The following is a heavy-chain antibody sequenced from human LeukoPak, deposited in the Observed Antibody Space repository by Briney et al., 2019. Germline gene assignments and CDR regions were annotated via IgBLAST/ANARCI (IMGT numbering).Heavy chain of an antibody. V-gene: IGHV3-23*01. Sequence: GGSLRLSCAASGFTFSSYAMSWVRQAPGKGLEWVSAISGSGGSTYYADSVKGRFTISRDSSKNTLYLQMNSLRAEDTAVYYCAKAPSSSSWYYFDYWGQGTLVTVSS. D-gene: IGHD6-13*01. CDR3: AKAPSSSSWYYFDY. CDR1: GFTFSSYA. J-gene: IGHJ4*02. CDR2: ISGSGGST.